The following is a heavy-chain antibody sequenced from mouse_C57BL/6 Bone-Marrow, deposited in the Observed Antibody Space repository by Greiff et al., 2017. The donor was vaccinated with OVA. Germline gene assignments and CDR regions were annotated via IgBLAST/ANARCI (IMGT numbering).Heavy chain of an antibody. CDR2: IYPGDGDT. CDR1: GYAFSSYW. CDR3: ARRGLGRRGYIDY. J-gene: IGHJ2*01. Sequence: VQLQQSGAELVKPGASVKISCKASGYAFSSYWMNWVKQRPGKGLEWIGQIYPGDGDTNYNGKFKGKATLTADKSSSTAYMQLSSLTSEDSAVYFCARRGLGRRGYIDYWGQGTTLTVSS. D-gene: IGHD4-1*01. V-gene: IGHV1-80*01.